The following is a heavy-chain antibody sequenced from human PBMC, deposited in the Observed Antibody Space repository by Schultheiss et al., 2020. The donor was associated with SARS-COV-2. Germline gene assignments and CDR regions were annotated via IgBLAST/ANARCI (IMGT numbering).Heavy chain of an antibody. CDR1: GYTFTRYG. D-gene: IGHD1-26*01. CDR2: INPNSGGT. V-gene: IGHV1-2*02. Sequence: ASVKVSCKASGYTFTRYGISWVRQAPGQGLEWMGWINPNSGGTNYAQKFQGRVTMTRDTSISTAYMELSRLRSDDTAVYYCARDRGGATIDYWGQGTLVTVSS. CDR3: ARDRGGATIDY. J-gene: IGHJ4*02.